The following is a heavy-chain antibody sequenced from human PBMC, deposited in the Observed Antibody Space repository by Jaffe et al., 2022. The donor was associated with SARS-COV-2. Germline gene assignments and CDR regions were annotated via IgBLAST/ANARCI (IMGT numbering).Heavy chain of an antibody. Sequence: QMQLVQSGPEVKKPGTSVKVSCKASGFTFTSSAMQWVRQARGQRLEWIGWIVVGSGNTNYAQKFQERVTITRDMSTSTAYMELSSLRSEDTAVYYCAADRDGTYGEYYFDYWGQGTLVTVSS. V-gene: IGHV1-58*02. D-gene: IGHD3-10*01. J-gene: IGHJ4*02. CDR2: IVVGSGNT. CDR3: AADRDGTYGEYYFDY. CDR1: GFTFTSSA.